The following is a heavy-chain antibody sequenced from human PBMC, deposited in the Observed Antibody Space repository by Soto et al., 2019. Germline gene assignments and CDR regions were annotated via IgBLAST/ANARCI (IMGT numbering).Heavy chain of an antibody. D-gene: IGHD3-22*01. V-gene: IGHV3-66*01. Sequence: PGGSLRLSCAASGFTVSSNYMSWVRQALGKGLEWVSVIYSGGSTYYADSVKGRFTISRDNSKNTLYLQMNSLRAEDTAVYYCARASRNYYDSSGYLYYFDYWGQGTLVTVSS. J-gene: IGHJ4*02. CDR3: ARASRNYYDSSGYLYYFDY. CDR2: IYSGGST. CDR1: GFTVSSNY.